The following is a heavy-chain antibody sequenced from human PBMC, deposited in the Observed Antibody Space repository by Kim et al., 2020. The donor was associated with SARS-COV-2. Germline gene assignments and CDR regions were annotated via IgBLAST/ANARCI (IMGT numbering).Heavy chain of an antibody. CDR2: INHSGST. CDR1: GGSFSGYY. V-gene: IGHV4-34*01. Sequence: SETLSLTCAVYGGSFSGYYWSWIRQPPGKGLEWIGEINHSGSTNYNPSLKSRVTISVDTSKNQFSLKLSSVTAADTAVYYCARDGRLVVVVPWTPEYYYGMDVWGQGTTVTVSS. J-gene: IGHJ6*02. D-gene: IGHD2-15*01. CDR3: ARDGRLVVVVPWTPEYYYGMDV.